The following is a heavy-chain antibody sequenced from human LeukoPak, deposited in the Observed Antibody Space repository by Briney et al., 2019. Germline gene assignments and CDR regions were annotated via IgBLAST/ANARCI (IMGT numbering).Heavy chain of an antibody. J-gene: IGHJ5*02. Sequence: GGSLRLSCATSGFTFSNAWMNWVRQAPGKGLEWVGRIRSNSDGGTIDYAAPVKGRFTLSRDDSKTTLYLQMNSLQTEDTAVYYCATDFYDSTWGQGTPVTVSS. V-gene: IGHV3-15*07. CDR2: IRSNSDGGTI. CDR1: GFTFSNAW. D-gene: IGHD3-22*01. CDR3: ATDFYDST.